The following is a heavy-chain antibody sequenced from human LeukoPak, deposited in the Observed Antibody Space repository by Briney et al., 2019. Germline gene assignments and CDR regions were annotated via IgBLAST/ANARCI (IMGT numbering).Heavy chain of an antibody. V-gene: IGHV4-39*07. CDR3: ARDRLGYCSGGSCWARWFDP. D-gene: IGHD2-15*01. J-gene: IGHJ5*02. Sequence: PSETLSLTCTVSGGSISSGGYYWSWIRQPPGKGLEWIGEINHSGSTNYNPSLKSRVTISVDTSKNQFSLKLSSVTAADTAVYYCARDRLGYCSGGSCWARWFDPWGQGTLVTVSS. CDR1: GGSISSGGYY. CDR2: INHSGST.